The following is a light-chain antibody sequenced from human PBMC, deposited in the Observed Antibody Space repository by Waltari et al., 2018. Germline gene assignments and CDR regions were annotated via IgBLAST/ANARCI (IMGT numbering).Light chain of an antibody. CDR1: ISTIGNNT. V-gene: IGLV1-44*01. J-gene: IGLJ2*01. Sequence: SVLTPPPSASGPPGQRVTISCSGSISTIGNNTVIWYQQLPGTDPKLLNYSNHQRPSGVPDRFSGSKSSTSASLAISGRQSEDEADYYCAAWDDSLNGPVFGGGTKLTVL. CDR3: AAWDDSLNGPV. CDR2: SNH.